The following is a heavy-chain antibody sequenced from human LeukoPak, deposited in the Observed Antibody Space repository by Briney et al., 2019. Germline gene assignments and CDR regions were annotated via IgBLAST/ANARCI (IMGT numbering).Heavy chain of an antibody. D-gene: IGHD1-1*01. V-gene: IGHV3-33*01. CDR2: IWYDGSNK. Sequence: GGSLRLSCAASGFTFSSYGMHWVRQAPGKGLEWVTVIWYDGSNKYYADSVKGRFTISRDNSKNTLYLQMNSLRAEDTAVFYCARGARSVPNFNWFDPWGQGTLVTVSS. CDR3: ARGARSVPNFNWFDP. CDR1: GFTFSSYG. J-gene: IGHJ5*02.